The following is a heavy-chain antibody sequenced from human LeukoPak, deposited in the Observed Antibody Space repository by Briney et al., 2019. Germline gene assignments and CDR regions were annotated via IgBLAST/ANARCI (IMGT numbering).Heavy chain of an antibody. CDR2: ISGSGGST. CDR3: AREPGAGGFQH. J-gene: IGHJ1*01. V-gene: IGHV3-23*01. D-gene: IGHD6-19*01. Sequence: GGSLRLSCAASGFTFSSYAMSWVRQAPGKGLEWVSAISGSGGSTYYADSVKGRFTISGDNSKNTLYLQMNSLRPEDTAVYYCAREPGAGGFQHWGQGTLVTVSS. CDR1: GFTFSSYA.